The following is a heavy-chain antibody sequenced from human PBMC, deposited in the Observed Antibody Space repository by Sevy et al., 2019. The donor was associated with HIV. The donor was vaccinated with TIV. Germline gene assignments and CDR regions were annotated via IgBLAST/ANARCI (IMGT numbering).Heavy chain of an antibody. J-gene: IGHJ3*01. CDR3: ARLDFDV. CDR2: IWYEGSNQ. V-gene: IGHV3-33*03. Sequence: GGSLRLSCAASGFSFRTYGIHWVRQAPGKGLEWVAFIWYEGSNQLYADSVKGRFTISRDNSKDMVSLQMNSLRVEDTALYFCARLDFDVWGHGTMVTVSS. CDR1: GFSFRTYG.